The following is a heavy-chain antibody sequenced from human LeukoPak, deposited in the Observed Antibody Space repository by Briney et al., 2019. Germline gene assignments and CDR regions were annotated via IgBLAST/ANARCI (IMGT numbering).Heavy chain of an antibody. CDR2: ISAYNGNT. D-gene: IGHD5-12*01. CDR3: AREWSDIVAKGKYYYYYGMDV. Sequence: GASVKVSCKASGYTFTSYGISWVRQAPGQGLEWMGWISAYNGNTNYAQKLQGRVTMTTDTSTSTAYMELRSLRSDDTAVYYCAREWSDIVAKGKYYYYYGMDVWGQGTTVTASS. V-gene: IGHV1-18*01. J-gene: IGHJ6*02. CDR1: GYTFTSYG.